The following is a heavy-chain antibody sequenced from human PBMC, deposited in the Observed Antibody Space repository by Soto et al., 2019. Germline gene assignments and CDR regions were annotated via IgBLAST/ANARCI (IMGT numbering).Heavy chain of an antibody. V-gene: IGHV3-21*01. D-gene: IGHD1-26*01. CDR3: ARDREGVGAGLF. Sequence: PGGSLRLSCAASGFTFSSYIMNWVRQAPGRGLEWVSSISGTSTYIYYADSVKGRFTISRDNAKNSLYLQMNSLRGEDTAIYYCARDREGVGAGLFWGQGTMVTVSS. CDR2: ISGTSTYI. J-gene: IGHJ3*01. CDR1: GFTFSSYI.